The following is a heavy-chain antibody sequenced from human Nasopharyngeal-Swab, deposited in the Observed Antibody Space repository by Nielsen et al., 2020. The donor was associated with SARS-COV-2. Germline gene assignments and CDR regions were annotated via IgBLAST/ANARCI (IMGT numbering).Heavy chain of an antibody. J-gene: IGHJ4*02. CDR2: VYYTGGT. D-gene: IGHD2-15*01. Sequence: WIRQPPGKGLEWVGYVYYTGGTSYNPSLKSRVTISLDTSKKQFSLRLTSVTPADTAIYYCARMDAATDFWGQGTRVTVSS. CDR3: ARMDAATDF. V-gene: IGHV4-59*08.